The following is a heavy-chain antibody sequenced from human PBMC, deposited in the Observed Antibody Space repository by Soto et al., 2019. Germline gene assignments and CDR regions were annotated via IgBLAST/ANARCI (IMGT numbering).Heavy chain of an antibody. J-gene: IGHJ4*02. CDR3: AGRNGYYSGIDY. V-gene: IGHV4-34*02. CDR2: VNHGGGI. CDR1: GGSFSGYY. D-gene: IGHD3-22*01. Sequence: QVQLQQWGAGLLKPSETLSLTCVVYGGSFSGYYWSWIRQPPGKGLEWFGEVNHGGGIDYNPSLKSRVTISVDTSKNQFSLKLSSVTAADTAVYYCAGRNGYYSGIDYWGQGTLVTVSS.